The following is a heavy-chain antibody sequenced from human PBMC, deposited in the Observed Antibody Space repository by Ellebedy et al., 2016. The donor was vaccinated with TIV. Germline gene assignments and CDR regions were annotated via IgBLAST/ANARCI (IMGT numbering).Heavy chain of an antibody. V-gene: IGHV3-53*01. D-gene: IGHD3-22*01. CDR1: GFTVSSSY. J-gene: IGHJ2*01. CDR3: ARGGRDSSGQYEDWYYDL. CDR2: ISTRSFYT. Sequence: GGSLRLSCAASGFTVSSSYINWVRQAPGKGLEWVSGISTRSFYTYYADSVKGRFTISRDNFKNTVYLQMNSLRVEDTAVYYCARGGRDSSGQYEDWYYDLWGRGTLATVSS.